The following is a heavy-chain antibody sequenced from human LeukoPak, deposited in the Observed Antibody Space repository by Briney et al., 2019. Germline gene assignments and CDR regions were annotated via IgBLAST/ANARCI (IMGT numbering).Heavy chain of an antibody. V-gene: IGHV4-39*01. Sequence: SETLSLTCTVSGGSISSSSYYWGWIRQPPGKGLEWIGSIYYSGSTYYNPSLKSRVTISVDTSKNQFSLKLSSVTAADTAVYYCARCRDSQDFDYWGQGTLVTVSS. D-gene: IGHD2-15*01. CDR3: ARCRDSQDFDY. J-gene: IGHJ4*02. CDR2: IYYSGST. CDR1: GGSISSSSYY.